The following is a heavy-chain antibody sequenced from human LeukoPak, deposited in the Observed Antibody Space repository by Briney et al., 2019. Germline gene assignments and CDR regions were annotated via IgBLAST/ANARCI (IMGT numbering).Heavy chain of an antibody. D-gene: IGHD1-26*01. CDR2: IYHSGST. J-gene: IGHJ1*01. Sequence: SETLSLTCTVSGYSISSGYYWGWIRQPPGSGLEWIGSIYHSGSTYYNPSLKSRVTISVDTSKNQLSLKLSSVTAADTAVYYCARGVVGLRYFQHWGQGTLVTVSS. CDR1: GYSISSGYY. CDR3: ARGVVGLRYFQH. V-gene: IGHV4-38-2*02.